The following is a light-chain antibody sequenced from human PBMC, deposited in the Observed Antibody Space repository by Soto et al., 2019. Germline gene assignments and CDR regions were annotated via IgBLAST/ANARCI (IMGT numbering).Light chain of an antibody. CDR3: QTWGTSYVL. J-gene: IGLJ3*02. Sequence: QPVLTQSPSASASLGASVKLNCTLSRGHSSYAIAWHQQQPEKGPRHLMRVNSDGRHSKGDGIPDRFSGSSSGAERYLIISSLQSEDEADYYCQTWGTSYVLFGGGTKLTVL. V-gene: IGLV4-69*01. CDR2: VNSDGRH. CDR1: RGHSSYA.